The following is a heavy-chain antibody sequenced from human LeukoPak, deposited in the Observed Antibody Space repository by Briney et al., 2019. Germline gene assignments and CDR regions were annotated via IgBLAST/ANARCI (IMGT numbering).Heavy chain of an antibody. D-gene: IGHD1-26*01. CDR1: GVSVSSGSYY. Sequence: PSETLSLTCTVSGVSVSSGSYYWSWIRQPPGKGLEWIGYIYYSGSTNYNPSLKSRVTISVDTSKNQFSLKLSSVTAADTAVYYCARDREDRIDYWGQETLVTVSS. J-gene: IGHJ4*02. CDR3: ARDREDRIDY. CDR2: IYYSGST. V-gene: IGHV4-61*01.